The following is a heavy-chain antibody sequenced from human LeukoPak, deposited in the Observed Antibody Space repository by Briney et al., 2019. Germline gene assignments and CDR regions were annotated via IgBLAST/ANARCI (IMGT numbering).Heavy chain of an antibody. V-gene: IGHV3-74*01. CDR3: ARDPSFFSGYYDY. Sequence: GGSLRLSCAASGSTFSTYWMHWVRQAPGKGLVWVSRINSDGSNTGYADSVEGRFTISRDNAENTLYLQMNSLRAEDTALYYCARDPSFFSGYYDYWGQGALVTVSS. J-gene: IGHJ4*02. D-gene: IGHD3-22*01. CDR1: GSTFSTYW. CDR2: INSDGSNT.